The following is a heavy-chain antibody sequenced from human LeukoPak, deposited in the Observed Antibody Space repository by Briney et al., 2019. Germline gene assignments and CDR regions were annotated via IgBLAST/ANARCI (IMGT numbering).Heavy chain of an antibody. D-gene: IGHD3-22*01. CDR1: GGSISSGGYS. CDR3: ARDARHYYDSSGYYSPSWFDP. CDR2: IYHRGST. Sequence: SQTLSLTCAVSGGSISSGGYSWSWIRQPPGKGLEWIGYIYHRGSTYYNPSLKSRVTISVDRSKNQFSLKLSSVTAADTAVYYCARDARHYYDSSGYYSPSWFDPWGQGTLVTVSS. V-gene: IGHV4-30-2*01. J-gene: IGHJ5*02.